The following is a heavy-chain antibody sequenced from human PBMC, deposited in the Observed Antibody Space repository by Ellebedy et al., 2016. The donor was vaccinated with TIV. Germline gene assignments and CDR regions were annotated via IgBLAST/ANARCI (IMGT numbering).Heavy chain of an antibody. CDR3: ARGERVRPTIFGVVIMRGRYFDY. J-gene: IGHJ4*02. V-gene: IGHV4-34*01. D-gene: IGHD3-3*01. CDR2: INHSGST. CDR1: GGSFSGYY. Sequence: SETLSLTXAVYGGSFSGYYWSWIRQPPGKGLEWIGEINHSGSTNYNPSLKSRVTISVDTSKNQFSLKLSSVTAADTAVYYCARGERVRPTIFGVVIMRGRYFDYWGQGTLVTVSS.